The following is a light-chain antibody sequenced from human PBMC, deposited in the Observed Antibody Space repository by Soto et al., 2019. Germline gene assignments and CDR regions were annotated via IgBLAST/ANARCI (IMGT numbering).Light chain of an antibody. J-gene: IGKJ1*01. CDR1: QSVSTS. CDR2: DAS. Sequence: EIVLTQSPATLSLSPGERAALSCRASQSVSTSLAWYQHKPGQAPRVIIYDASKRAPGIPARFSGSGSGTDFPLTISSLEPEDFAVYYCQVRDVWPTFGQGTKVDIK. V-gene: IGKV3-11*01. CDR3: QVRDVWPT.